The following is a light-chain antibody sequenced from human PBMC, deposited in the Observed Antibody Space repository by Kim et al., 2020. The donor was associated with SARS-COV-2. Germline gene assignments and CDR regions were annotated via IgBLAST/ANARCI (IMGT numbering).Light chain of an antibody. Sequence: DIQMTQSPSSLSASVGDTVNITCRASHSVNTFLNWYQQKPGRAPQLLMYGASTLQSGVPSRFSGSGSGTDFTLTISSLQPEDYGNYHCQQTYSTPLTFGGGTKVDIK. J-gene: IGKJ4*01. CDR2: GAS. CDR3: QQTYSTPLT. V-gene: IGKV1-39*01. CDR1: HSVNTF.